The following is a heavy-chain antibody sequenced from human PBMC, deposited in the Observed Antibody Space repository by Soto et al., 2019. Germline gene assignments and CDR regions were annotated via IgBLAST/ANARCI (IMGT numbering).Heavy chain of an antibody. V-gene: IGHV4-31*03. CDR2: IYYSGST. Sequence: SETLSLTCTVSGGSISSGGYYWSWIRQHPGKGLEWIGYIYYSGSTYYNPSLKSRVTISVDTSKNQFSLKLSSVTAADTAVYYCARSRGLRGDDWFDPWGQGTLVTVSS. J-gene: IGHJ5*02. CDR1: GGSISSGGYY. CDR3: ARSRGLRGDDWFDP. D-gene: IGHD3-10*01.